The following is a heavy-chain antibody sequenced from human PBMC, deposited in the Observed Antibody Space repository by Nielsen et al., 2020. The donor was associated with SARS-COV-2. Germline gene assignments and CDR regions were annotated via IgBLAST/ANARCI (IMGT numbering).Heavy chain of an antibody. Sequence: ASVKVSCKASGYTFTSYYMHWVRQAPGQRLEWMGWINAGNGNTKYSQKSQGRVTITRDTSASTAYMELSSLRSEDTAVYYCARDYYDFWSGYYPYEFDYWGQGTLVTVSS. CDR3: ARDYYDFWSGYYPYEFDY. CDR1: GYTFTSYY. CDR2: INAGNGNT. J-gene: IGHJ4*02. D-gene: IGHD3-3*01. V-gene: IGHV1-3*01.